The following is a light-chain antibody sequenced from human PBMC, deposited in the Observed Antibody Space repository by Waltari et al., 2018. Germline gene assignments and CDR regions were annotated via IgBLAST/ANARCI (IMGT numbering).Light chain of an antibody. Sequence: QSVLTQPPSASGTPGQRVTISCSGSSSNIGSNTVNWYQQLPGTAPKLLIYRNKQRPSGVPDRFSGSKYGTSASLAISGLQSEDGADYYCAACDDSLNAQFGGGTKLTVL. CDR1: SSNIGSNT. CDR2: RNK. V-gene: IGLV1-44*01. CDR3: AACDDSLNAQ. J-gene: IGLJ2*01.